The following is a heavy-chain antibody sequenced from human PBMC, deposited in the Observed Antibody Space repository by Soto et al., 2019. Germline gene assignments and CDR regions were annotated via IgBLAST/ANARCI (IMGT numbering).Heavy chain of an antibody. D-gene: IGHD1-26*01. CDR2: IKSKTDGGTT. CDR1: GFTLSNAW. Sequence: GGSLRLSCAASGFTLSNAWMSWVRQAPGKGLEWVGRIKSKTDGGTTDYAAPVKGRFTISRDDSKNTLYLQMNSLKTEDTAVYYCTTDASYYYYYYGMDVWGQGTTVTVSS. CDR3: TTDASYYYYYYGMDV. V-gene: IGHV3-15*01. J-gene: IGHJ6*02.